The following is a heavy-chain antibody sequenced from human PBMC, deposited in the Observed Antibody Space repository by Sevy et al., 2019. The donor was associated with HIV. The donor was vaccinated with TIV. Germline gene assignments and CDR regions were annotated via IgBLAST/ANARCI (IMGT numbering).Heavy chain of an antibody. D-gene: IGHD2-2*01. CDR2: ISSSSSYL. CDR1: GFTFSSYS. J-gene: IGHJ4*02. Sequence: GGCLRLSCAASGFTFSSYSMNWVRQAPGKGLEWVSSISSSSSYLYYADSVKGRFTISRDNAKNSLYLQMNSLRAEDTAVYYCARRSCSSTSCSFDYWGQGTLVTVSS. V-gene: IGHV3-21*01. CDR3: ARRSCSSTSCSFDY.